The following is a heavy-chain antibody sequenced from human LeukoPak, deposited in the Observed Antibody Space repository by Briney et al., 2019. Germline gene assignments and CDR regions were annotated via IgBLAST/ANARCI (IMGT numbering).Heavy chain of an antibody. D-gene: IGHD6-6*01. J-gene: IGHJ4*02. CDR2: IKEDGSAK. CDR1: GFTFSNYW. V-gene: IGHV3-7*01. CDR3: SRASGRREDN. Sequence: GGSLRLSCAATGFTFSNYWMTWVRQAPGKGLEWVANIKEDGSAKYYVDSVKGRFTISRDDAKSSLYLQMDSLRAEDTAVYYCSRASGRREDNWGQGTLVTVSS.